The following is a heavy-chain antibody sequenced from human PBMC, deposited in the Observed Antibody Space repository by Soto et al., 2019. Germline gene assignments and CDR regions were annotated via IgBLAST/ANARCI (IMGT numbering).Heavy chain of an antibody. Sequence: GGSLRLSCAASGFTFSNNPMNWVRQAPGKGLEWLSYISSSGSAKYYADSVRGRFTISRGNDKNSLYLQMNSLRDEDTAVYYCARDRWSGVLVYTRAFDYWGQGALVTVSS. CDR1: GFTFSNNP. V-gene: IGHV3-48*02. CDR3: ARDRWSGVLVYTRAFDY. J-gene: IGHJ4*02. D-gene: IGHD3-3*01. CDR2: ISSSGSAK.